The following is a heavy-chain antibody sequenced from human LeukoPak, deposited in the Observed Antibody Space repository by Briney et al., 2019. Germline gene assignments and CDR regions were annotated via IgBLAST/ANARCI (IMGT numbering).Heavy chain of an antibody. V-gene: IGHV4-4*07. Sequence: SETLSLTCTVSGGSISSYYWSWIRQPAGKGLEWIGRIYTSGSTNYNPSLMSRVTMSVDTSKNQFSLKLSSVTAADTAVYYCASNDFWSGIGYWGQGTLVTVSS. CDR3: ASNDFWSGIGY. CDR2: IYTSGST. CDR1: GGSISSYY. J-gene: IGHJ4*02. D-gene: IGHD3-3*01.